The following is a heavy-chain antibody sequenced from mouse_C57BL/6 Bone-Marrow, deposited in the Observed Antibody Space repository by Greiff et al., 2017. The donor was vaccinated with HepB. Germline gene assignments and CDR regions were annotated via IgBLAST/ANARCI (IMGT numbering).Heavy chain of an antibody. CDR1: GYTFPDYY. Sequence: QVQLKESGAELVRPGASVKLSCKASGYTFPDYYINWVKQRPGQGLEWIARIYPGSGNTYYNEKFKGKATLTAEKSSSTAYMQLSSLTSEDSAVYFCARSYYGYDWFAYWGQGTLVTVSA. V-gene: IGHV1-76*01. D-gene: IGHD2-2*01. J-gene: IGHJ3*01. CDR2: IYPGSGNT. CDR3: ARSYYGYDWFAY.